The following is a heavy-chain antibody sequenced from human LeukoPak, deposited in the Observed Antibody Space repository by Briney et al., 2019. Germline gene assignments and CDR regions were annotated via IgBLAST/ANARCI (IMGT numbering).Heavy chain of an antibody. CDR1: GGSISSDSYY. Sequence: SETLSLTCTVSGGSISSDSYYWGWIRQPPGKGLEWIGTIYYSGSTNYNPSLKSRVTISVDTSKNQFSLKLSSVTAADTAVYYCARGVPQKTDAFDIWGQGTMVTVSS. CDR2: IYYSGST. J-gene: IGHJ3*02. V-gene: IGHV4-39*07. CDR3: ARGVPQKTDAFDI.